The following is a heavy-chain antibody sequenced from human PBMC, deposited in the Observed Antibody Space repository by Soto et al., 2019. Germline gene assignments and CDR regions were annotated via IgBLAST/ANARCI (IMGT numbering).Heavy chain of an antibody. CDR3: VKDGSSGWPYYYGLDV. CDR2: ISYDGSNT. J-gene: IGHJ6*02. Sequence: QVQLVESGGGVVQPARSLRLSCAASGFTFSSYGMHWVRQAPRKGLEWAAVISYDGSNTYYADSVKGRFTISRDNSKNTLYLQMSRLRAEDTAVYYCVKDGSSGWPYYYGLDVWGQGTTVTVSS. CDR1: GFTFSSYG. D-gene: IGHD6-19*01. V-gene: IGHV3-30*18.